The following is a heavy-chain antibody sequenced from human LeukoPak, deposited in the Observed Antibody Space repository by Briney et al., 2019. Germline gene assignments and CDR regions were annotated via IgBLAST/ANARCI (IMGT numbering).Heavy chain of an antibody. CDR3: ARGVLVVAATRRNYYYYYMDV. CDR2: INHSGST. D-gene: IGHD2-15*01. J-gene: IGHJ6*03. CDR1: GGSFSGYY. Sequence: SETLSLTCAVYGGSFSGYYWSWIRQPPGKGLEWIGEINHSGSTNYNPSLKSRVTISVDTSKNQFSLKLSSVTAADTAVYYCARGVLVVAATRRNYYYYYMDVWGKGTTVTVSS. V-gene: IGHV4-34*01.